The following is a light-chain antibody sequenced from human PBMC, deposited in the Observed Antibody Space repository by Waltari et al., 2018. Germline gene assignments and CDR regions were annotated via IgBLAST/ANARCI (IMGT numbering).Light chain of an antibody. CDR3: QKYNSGLRT. CDR2: AAS. CDR1: PGISNY. J-gene: IGKJ1*01. V-gene: IGKV1-27*01. Sequence: DIQMTQSPSSLSASVGDRVTITCRASPGISNYLAWYQQKPGKVPQLLIYAASTLQSGVPSRFSGSGSGTEFTLTISSLQPEDVATYYCQKYNSGLRTFGQGTKVEIK.